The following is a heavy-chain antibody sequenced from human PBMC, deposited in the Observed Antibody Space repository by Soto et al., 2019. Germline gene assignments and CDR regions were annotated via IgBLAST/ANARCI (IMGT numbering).Heavy chain of an antibody. CDR2: IYSGGST. D-gene: IGHD6-19*01. J-gene: IGHJ4*02. CDR1: GFTVSSNY. Sequence: QPGGSLRLSCAASGFTVSSNYMSWVRQAPGKGLEWVSVIYSGGSTYYADSVKGRFTISRDNSKNTLYLQMNSLRAEDTAVYYCAREQQWLGWYYFDYWGQGTLVTVSS. V-gene: IGHV3-66*01. CDR3: AREQQWLGWYYFDY.